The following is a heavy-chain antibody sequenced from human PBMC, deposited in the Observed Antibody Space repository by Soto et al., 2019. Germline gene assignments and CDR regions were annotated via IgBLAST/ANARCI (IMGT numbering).Heavy chain of an antibody. CDR1: GYTFTRYG. J-gene: IGHJ6*01. D-gene: IGHD3-16*01. CDR3: AMVDVYVTPSPQDV. CDR2: INTYNGNT. V-gene: IGHV1-18*01. Sequence: QVQLVQSGAEVKNPGASVKVSCKASGYTFTRYGIGWARQAPGQGLEWMGWINTYNGNTNYAQNVQRRVTPTTDTSTSTAYMELRSLRSNDTAIYYCAMVDVYVTPSPQDVWGQGTTVIVSS.